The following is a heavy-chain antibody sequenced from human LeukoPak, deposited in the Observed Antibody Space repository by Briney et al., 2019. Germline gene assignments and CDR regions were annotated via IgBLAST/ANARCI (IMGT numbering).Heavy chain of an antibody. V-gene: IGHV1-18*01. Sequence: ASVKVSCKASGYTFTSYGISWLRQTPGQGLEWMGCISAYNRNTNYAHKVQGRLTITTDTSTSTVYMELMSLRSDDTAVYYCARDIGYCSGGSCRYWFDAWGRGTLVTVSS. D-gene: IGHD2-15*01. CDR3: ARDIGYCSGGSCRYWFDA. J-gene: IGHJ5*02. CDR2: ISAYNRNT. CDR1: GYTFTSYG.